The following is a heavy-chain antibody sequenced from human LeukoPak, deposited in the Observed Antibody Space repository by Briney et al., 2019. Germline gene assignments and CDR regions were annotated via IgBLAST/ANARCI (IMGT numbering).Heavy chain of an antibody. Sequence: GGSQRLSCAASGFTFSSYWISWVRQAPGKGLGWVAKIKQDGGEKYYVDSVKGRFTISRDNAKNSLYLQMNSLRAEDTAVYYCARRKLNCGPLDYWGQGTLVTVSS. J-gene: IGHJ4*02. V-gene: IGHV3-7*01. CDR1: GFTFSSYW. D-gene: IGHD1-20*01. CDR3: ARRKLNCGPLDY. CDR2: IKQDGGEK.